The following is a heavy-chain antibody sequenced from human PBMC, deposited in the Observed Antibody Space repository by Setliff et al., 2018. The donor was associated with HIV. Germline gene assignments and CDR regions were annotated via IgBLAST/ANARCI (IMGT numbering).Heavy chain of an antibody. J-gene: IGHJ6*03. D-gene: IGHD6-6*01. CDR1: GGTFRSHE. CDR2: IIPLFGTA. V-gene: IGHV1-69*13. Sequence: SVKVSCKASGGTFRSHEITWVRQAPGQGLEWVGAIIPLFGTANYAQKFQGRVTITADDSTSTVYMEVRSLRSADTAVYYCSKVSEHRTSSGSFYYYMDVWGEGTTVTVSS. CDR3: SKVSEHRTSSGSFYYYMDV.